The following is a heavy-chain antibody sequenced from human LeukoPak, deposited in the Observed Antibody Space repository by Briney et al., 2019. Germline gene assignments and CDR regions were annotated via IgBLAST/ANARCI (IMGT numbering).Heavy chain of an antibody. CDR3: ARDGGYYGSGSQFDY. CDR1: GYTFTGYY. Sequence: ASVKVSCKASGYTFTGYYMHWVRQAPGQGLEWMGWINPNSGGTNYAQKFQGRVTMTRDTSISTAYMELSRLRSDDTAVYYCARDGGYYGSGSQFDYWGQRTLVTVSS. CDR2: INPNSGGT. V-gene: IGHV1-2*02. J-gene: IGHJ4*02. D-gene: IGHD3-10*01.